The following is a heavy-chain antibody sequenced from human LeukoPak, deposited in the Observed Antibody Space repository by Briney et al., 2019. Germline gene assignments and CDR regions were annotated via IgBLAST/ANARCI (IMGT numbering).Heavy chain of an antibody. V-gene: IGHV3-23*01. Sequence: GGSLRLSCAASGFTFSSYAMSWVRQTPGKGLKWVSTISGSGGSTYYADSVKGRFTISRDNSKNTLYLQMNSLRAEDTAVYYCAKDLAGDGDYAYWGQGTLVTVSS. J-gene: IGHJ4*02. D-gene: IGHD4-17*01. CDR1: GFTFSSYA. CDR3: AKDLAGDGDYAY. CDR2: ISGSGGST.